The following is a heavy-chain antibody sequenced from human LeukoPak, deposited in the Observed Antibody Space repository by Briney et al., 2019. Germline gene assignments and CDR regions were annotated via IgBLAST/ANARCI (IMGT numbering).Heavy chain of an antibody. CDR2: IIPIFGTA. CDR1: GGTFSSYA. V-gene: IGHV1-69*06. J-gene: IGHJ5*02. Sequence: SVKVSCKASGGTFSSYAISWVRQAPGQGLEWMGGIIPIFGTANYAQKFQGRVTITADKSTSTAYMELCSLRSEDTAVYYCARVTRIAAAFNWFDPWGQGTLVTVSS. CDR3: ARVTRIAAAFNWFDP. D-gene: IGHD6-13*01.